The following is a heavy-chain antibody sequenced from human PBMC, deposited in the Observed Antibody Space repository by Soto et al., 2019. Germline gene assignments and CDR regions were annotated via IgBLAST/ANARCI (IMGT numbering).Heavy chain of an antibody. Sequence: GGSLRLSCVASGFTFGNYVMSWVRQAPGKGLEWVSIISTSTTTTSYADSVRGRFTISRDNSKNTLYLQLNSLRADDTAIYYCAKGESGWYSPTDYWGQGTLVTVSS. V-gene: IGHV3-23*01. CDR2: ISTSTTTT. CDR1: GFTFGNYV. J-gene: IGHJ4*02. D-gene: IGHD6-19*01. CDR3: AKGESGWYSPTDY.